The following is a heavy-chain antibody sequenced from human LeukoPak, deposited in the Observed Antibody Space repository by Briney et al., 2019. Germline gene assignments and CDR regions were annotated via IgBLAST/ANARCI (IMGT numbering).Heavy chain of an antibody. J-gene: IGHJ5*01. V-gene: IGHV3-9*01. Sequence: PGGSLRLSCAASGFSFSDYYMSWIRQAPGKGLEWVSGISWNSDTIGYADSVKGRFTISRDNAKNSVYLQMNSLRPEDTALYYCIKAGGAGSYYYWFDSWGQGTLVTVSS. CDR3: IKAGGAGSYYYWFDS. D-gene: IGHD3-10*01. CDR2: ISWNSDTI. CDR1: GFSFSDYY.